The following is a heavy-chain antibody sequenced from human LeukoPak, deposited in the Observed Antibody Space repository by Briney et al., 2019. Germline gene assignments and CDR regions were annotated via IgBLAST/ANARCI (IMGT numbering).Heavy chain of an antibody. Sequence: PSETLSLTCTVSGGSISSYYWSWIRQPPGKGLEWIGYIYYSGSTNYNPSLKSRVTISVDTSKNQFSLKLSSVTAADTAVYYCARDRRGSYWGFDYWGQGTLVTVSS. CDR1: GGSISSYY. J-gene: IGHJ4*02. CDR3: ARDRRGSYWGFDY. D-gene: IGHD1-26*01. V-gene: IGHV4-59*01. CDR2: IYYSGST.